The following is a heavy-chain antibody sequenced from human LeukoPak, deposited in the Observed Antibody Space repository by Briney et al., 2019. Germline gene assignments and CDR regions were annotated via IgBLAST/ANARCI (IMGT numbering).Heavy chain of an antibody. V-gene: IGHV1-2*02. D-gene: IGHD2-15*01. CDR2: VNPNSGGT. CDR1: GYTFTGYY. CDR3: ARGYCSGGSCHLDY. Sequence: ASVKVSCKASGYTFTGYYMHWVRRAPGQGLEWMGWVNPNSGGTNYAQKFQGRVTMTRDTSISTAYMELSRLRSDDTAVYYCARGYCSGGSCHLDYWGQGTLVTVSS. J-gene: IGHJ4*02.